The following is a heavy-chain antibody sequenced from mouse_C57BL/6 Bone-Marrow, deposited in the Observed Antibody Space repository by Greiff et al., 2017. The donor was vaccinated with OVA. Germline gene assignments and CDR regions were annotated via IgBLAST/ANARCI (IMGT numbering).Heavy chain of an antibody. CDR1: GYTFTSYW. D-gene: IGHD1-1*01. J-gene: IGHJ2*01. Sequence: EVQLQQSGTVLARPGASVKMSCKTSGYTFTSYWMHWVKQRPGQGLEWIGAIYPGNSDTSYNQKFKGKAKLTAVTSASTAYMELSSLTNEDSAVYYCTRDLNYGSSYYFDYWGQGTTLTVSS. V-gene: IGHV1-5*01. CDR3: TRDLNYGSSYYFDY. CDR2: IYPGNSDT.